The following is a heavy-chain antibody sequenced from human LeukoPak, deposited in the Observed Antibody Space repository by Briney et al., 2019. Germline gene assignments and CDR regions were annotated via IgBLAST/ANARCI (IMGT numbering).Heavy chain of an antibody. J-gene: IGHJ4*02. CDR1: GFTFSSYG. CDR3: AKETDSGYRRSFDY. V-gene: IGHV3-30*18. Sequence: GRSLRLSCAASGFTFSSYGMHWVRQAPGKGLEWVAVISYDGSNKYYADSVKGRFTISRDNSKNTLYLQMNSLRAEDTAVYYCAKETDSGYRRSFDYWGQGTLVTVSS. CDR2: ISYDGSNK. D-gene: IGHD3-22*01.